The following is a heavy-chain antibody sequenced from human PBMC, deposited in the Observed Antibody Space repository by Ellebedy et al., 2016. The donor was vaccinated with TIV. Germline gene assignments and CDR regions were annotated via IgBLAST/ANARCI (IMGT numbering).Heavy chain of an antibody. CDR1: GGSFSNYA. D-gene: IGHD5/OR15-5a*01. V-gene: IGHV1-69*04. CDR2: VIPILGVT. CDR3: ARWGVYSGTFQRPFDF. Sequence: AASVKVSCKASGGSFSNYAFNWVRQAPGQGLEWMGRVIPILGVTNYAQKFQGRVTITADTSTTTVYMELSSLRSEDTALYYCARWGVYSGTFQRPFDFWGQGTLVTVSS. J-gene: IGHJ4*02.